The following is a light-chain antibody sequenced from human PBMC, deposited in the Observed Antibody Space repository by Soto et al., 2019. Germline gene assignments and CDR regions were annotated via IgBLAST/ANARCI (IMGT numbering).Light chain of an antibody. J-gene: IGKJ1*01. V-gene: IGKV3-15*01. CDR1: QSVRSN. CDR2: DAS. Sequence: EKVMTQSPATLSVSPGERATLSCRASQSVRSNLAWYQQKPGQPPRLLIYDASTRATRIPSRFSGSGSGTEFTLTISSLQSEDFAVYYCQQYDNWPRTFGQGTMVDFK. CDR3: QQYDNWPRT.